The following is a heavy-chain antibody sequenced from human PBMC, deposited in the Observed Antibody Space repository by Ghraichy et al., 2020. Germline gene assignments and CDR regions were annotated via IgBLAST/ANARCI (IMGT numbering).Heavy chain of an antibody. CDR2: INHSGST. D-gene: IGHD1-26*01. V-gene: IGHV4-34*01. CDR3: AIFYSGSYFRRYAFDI. Sequence: SETLSLTCAVYGGSFSGYYWSWIRQPPGKGLEWIGEINHSGSTNYNPSLKSRVTISVDTSKNQFSLKLSSVTAADTAVYYCAIFYSGSYFRRYAFDIWGQGTMVTVSS. CDR1: GGSFSGYY. J-gene: IGHJ3*02.